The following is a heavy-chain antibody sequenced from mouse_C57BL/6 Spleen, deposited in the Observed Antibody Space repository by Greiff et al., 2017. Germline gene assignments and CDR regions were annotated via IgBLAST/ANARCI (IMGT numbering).Heavy chain of an antibody. CDR3: ARPGDGNYFDY. D-gene: IGHD2-3*01. V-gene: IGHV1-59*01. J-gene: IGHJ2*01. Sequence: VQLQQPGAELVRPGTSVKLSCKASGYTFTSYWMHWVKQRPGQGLEWIGVIAPSDSYTNYNQKFKGKATLTVDTSSSTAYMQLSSLTSEDSAVYYCARPGDGNYFDYWGQGTTLTVSS. CDR1: GYTFTSYW. CDR2: IAPSDSYT.